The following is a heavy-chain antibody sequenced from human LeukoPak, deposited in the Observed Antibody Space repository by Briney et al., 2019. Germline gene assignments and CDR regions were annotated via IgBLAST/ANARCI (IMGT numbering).Heavy chain of an antibody. CDR2: LRSDGRDK. V-gene: IGHV3-30*02. CDR3: ARDHEWSWDY. CDR1: GVPFSIYG. J-gene: IGHJ4*02. Sequence: GGSLRLSCTVSGVPFSIYGLHWVRQAPGRGLEWVAFLRSDGRDKYYADSVKGRFTISRDSSKNAVYLQLSSLRTEDTAVYHCARDHEWSWDYWGQGTLVIVSS. D-gene: IGHD3-3*01.